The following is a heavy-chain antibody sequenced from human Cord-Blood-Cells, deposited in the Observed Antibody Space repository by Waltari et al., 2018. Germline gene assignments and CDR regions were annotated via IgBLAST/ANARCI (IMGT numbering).Heavy chain of an antibody. CDR1: GGSFSGYC. CDR3: ARAGCLRFLDY. Sequence: VQLQQSDPGLLKPSETLSLPCGGYGGSFSGYCWSWLRQPPGKGLGWIGEINHGGRTNYTPALKSRVTISVDTSKNQFSLKLSSVPAADTAVYYCARAGCLRFLDYWGQGTLVTVSS. J-gene: IGHJ4*02. CDR2: INHGGRT. V-gene: IGHV4-34*01. D-gene: IGHD3-3*01.